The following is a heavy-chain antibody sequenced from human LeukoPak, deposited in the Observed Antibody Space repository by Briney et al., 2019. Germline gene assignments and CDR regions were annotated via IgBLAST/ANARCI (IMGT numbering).Heavy chain of an antibody. CDR3: ARHRGSYYGRYYFDY. V-gene: IGHV4-34*01. CDR1: GGSFSGYY. CDR2: INHSGST. J-gene: IGHJ4*02. D-gene: IGHD1-26*01. Sequence: SETLSLTCAVYGGSFSGYYWSWIRQPPGKGLEWIGEINHSGSTNYNPSLKSRVTISVDTSKDQFSLKLSSVTAADTAVYYCARHRGSYYGRYYFDYWGQGTLVTVSS.